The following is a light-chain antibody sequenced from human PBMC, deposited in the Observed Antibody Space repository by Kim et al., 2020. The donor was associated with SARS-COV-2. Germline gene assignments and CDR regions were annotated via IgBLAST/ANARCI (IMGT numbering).Light chain of an antibody. CDR1: SSDLGGYNY. J-gene: IGLJ1*01. Sequence: QSVLTQPASVSGSPGQSITISCTGTSSDLGGYNYVSWYQQHPGKAPKLMIYDVSNRPSGVSNRFSASKSGNTASLTISGLQPEDEADYYCSSYTSSSTSRVFGTGTKVTVL. CDR2: DVS. CDR3: SSYTSSSTSRV. V-gene: IGLV2-14*03.